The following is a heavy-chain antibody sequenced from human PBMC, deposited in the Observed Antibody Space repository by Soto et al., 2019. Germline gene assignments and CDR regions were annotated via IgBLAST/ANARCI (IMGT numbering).Heavy chain of an antibody. Sequence: PGGSLRLSCATSGFILSDCAMNWVRQAPGKGLEWVSYIGSSSVIDYADSVKGRFTVSRDNARNSLYLQMNSLRAEDTAVYYCARDLSWGSNWYYYMDVWGKGTTVTVSS. V-gene: IGHV3-48*01. J-gene: IGHJ6*03. CDR2: IGSSSVI. CDR3: ARDLSWGSNWYYYMDV. CDR1: GFILSDCA. D-gene: IGHD7-27*01.